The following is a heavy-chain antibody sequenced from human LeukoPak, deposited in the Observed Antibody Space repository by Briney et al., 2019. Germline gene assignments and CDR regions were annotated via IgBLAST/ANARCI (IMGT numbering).Heavy chain of an antibody. Sequence: ASVKGSCKASGYTFTSYYMHWVRQAPGQGLEWMGIINPSGGSTSYAQKFQGRVTMTRDTSTSTAYMELSSLRSEDTAVYYCARGSVQYSSSSFPFDYWGQGTLVTVSS. D-gene: IGHD6-6*01. J-gene: IGHJ4*02. V-gene: IGHV1-46*01. CDR2: INPSGGST. CDR3: ARGSVQYSSSSFPFDY. CDR1: GYTFTSYY.